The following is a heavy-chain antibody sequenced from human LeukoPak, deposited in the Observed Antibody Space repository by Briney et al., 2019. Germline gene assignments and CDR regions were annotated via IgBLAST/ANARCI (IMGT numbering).Heavy chain of an antibody. CDR2: IDNSGDYT. D-gene: IGHD6-13*01. J-gene: IGHJ5*02. CDR3: GKQSSSSWQFDP. CDR1: GFIYNTYA. Sequence: PGGSLRLSCAVSGFIYNTYAMTWVRQAPGKGLEWVSSIDNSGDYTYYADSVKGRFTISRDNSRNTLYLQMSSLRVEDTALYYCGKQSSSSWQFDPRGQGTLVTVSS. V-gene: IGHV3-23*01.